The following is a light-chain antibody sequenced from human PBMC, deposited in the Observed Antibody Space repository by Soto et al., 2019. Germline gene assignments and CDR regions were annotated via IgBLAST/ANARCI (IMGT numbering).Light chain of an antibody. J-gene: IGKJ4*01. CDR2: DAS. Sequence: DIKMTQSPSTLSASVGDRVTITCRASQHIYNYLSWYQQKPGKAPKLLIYDASSLQSGVPPRFSGSGSGTDFTLSINSLQPEDFATYYCQQTYSTPLTFGGGTKVDIK. CDR1: QHIYNY. CDR3: QQTYSTPLT. V-gene: IGKV1-39*01.